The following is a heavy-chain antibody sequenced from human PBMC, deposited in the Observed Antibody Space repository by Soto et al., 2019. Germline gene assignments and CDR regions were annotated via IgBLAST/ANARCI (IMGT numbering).Heavy chain of an antibody. D-gene: IGHD2-15*01. J-gene: IGHJ6*03. Sequence: QVQLQESGPGLVKPSQTLSLTCTVSGGSISSGGYYWSWIRQHPGQGLEWIGYIYYSGSTYYNPSLKSRVTISVDTSKNQFSLKLSSVTAADTAVYYCARVAAASTYYYYYYMDVWGKGTTVTVSS. CDR1: GGSISSGGYY. CDR3: ARVAAASTYYYYYYMDV. CDR2: IYYSGST. V-gene: IGHV4-31*03.